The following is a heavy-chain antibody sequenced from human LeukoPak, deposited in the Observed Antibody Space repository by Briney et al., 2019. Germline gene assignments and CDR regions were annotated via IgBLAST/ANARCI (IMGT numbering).Heavy chain of an antibody. CDR3: ARGRSGYDRNDALDI. V-gene: IGHV3-21*01. J-gene: IGHJ3*02. D-gene: IGHD5-12*01. Sequence: PGGSLRLSCAASGFTFSSYSMNWVRQAPGKGLEWVSSISSSSSYIYYADSVKGRFTISRDNAKNSLYLQMNSLRAEDTAVYYCARGRSGYDRNDALDIWSQGTMVTVSS. CDR2: ISSSSSYI. CDR1: GFTFSSYS.